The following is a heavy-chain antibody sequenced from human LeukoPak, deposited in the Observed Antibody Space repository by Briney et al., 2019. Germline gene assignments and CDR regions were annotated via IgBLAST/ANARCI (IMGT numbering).Heavy chain of an antibody. D-gene: IGHD5-12*01. J-gene: IGHJ4*02. CDR1: GFTFSSYS. V-gene: IGHV3-48*01. Sequence: GGSLRLSCAASGFTFSSYSMNWVRQAPGKGLEWISFISSRGSTIHYADSVKGRFTISRDNAKNSLYLQMNSLRAEDTAVYYCARDHIAATTSGICWGQGTLVTVSS. CDR3: ARDHIAATTSGIC. CDR2: ISSRGSTI.